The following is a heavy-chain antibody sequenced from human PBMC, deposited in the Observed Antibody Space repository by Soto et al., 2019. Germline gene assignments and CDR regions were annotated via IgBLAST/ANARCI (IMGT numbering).Heavy chain of an antibody. Sequence: GGSLRLSCEASGFTFSSYWMNWVRQAPGKGLEWVAIIKEDGSEKYYVDSVKGRFTISRDNAKNSLYLQMNDLRAEDTAVYYCAGGSGWLIDYWGQGTLVTVSS. J-gene: IGHJ4*02. CDR1: GFTFSSYW. CDR3: AGGSGWLIDY. CDR2: IKEDGSEK. D-gene: IGHD6-19*01. V-gene: IGHV3-7*03.